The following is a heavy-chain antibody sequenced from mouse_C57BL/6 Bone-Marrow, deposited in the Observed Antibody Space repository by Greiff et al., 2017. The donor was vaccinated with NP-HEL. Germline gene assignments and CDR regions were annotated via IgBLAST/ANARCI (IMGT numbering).Heavy chain of an antibody. D-gene: IGHD2-3*01. CDR2: INPNNGGT. V-gene: IGHV1-22*01. CDR3: ARPRWLLPLMDY. Sequence: VQLQQSGPELVKPGASVKMSCKASGYTFTDYNMHWVKQSHGKSLEWIGYINPNNGGTSYNQKFKGKATLTVNKSSSTAYMELRSLTSEDSAVYYCARPRWLLPLMDYWGQGTSVTVSS. J-gene: IGHJ4*01. CDR1: GYTFTDYN.